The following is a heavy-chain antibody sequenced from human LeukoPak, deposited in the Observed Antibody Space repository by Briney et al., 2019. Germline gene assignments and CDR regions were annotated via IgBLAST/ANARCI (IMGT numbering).Heavy chain of an antibody. CDR1: GGTFSSYT. V-gene: IGHV1-18*01. CDR3: ARDSATTVTTRKGFDY. Sequence: ASVKVSCKASGGTFSSYTISWVRQAPGQGLEWMGWISAYNGNTNYAQKLQGRVTMTTDTSTGTAYMELRSLRSDDTAVYYCARDSATTVTTRKGFDYWGQGTLVTVSS. D-gene: IGHD4-17*01. CDR2: ISAYNGNT. J-gene: IGHJ4*02.